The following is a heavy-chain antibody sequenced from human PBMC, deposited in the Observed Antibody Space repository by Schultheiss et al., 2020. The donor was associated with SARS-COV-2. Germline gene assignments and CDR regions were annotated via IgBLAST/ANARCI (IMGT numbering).Heavy chain of an antibody. CDR3: AKAYSSSWYDVSYWYFDL. J-gene: IGHJ2*01. V-gene: IGHV3-23*01. CDR1: GFTFSSYS. D-gene: IGHD6-13*01. CDR2: ISGSGGST. Sequence: GESLKISCAASGFTFSSYSMNWVRQAPGKGLEWVSAISGSGGSTYYADSVKGRFTISRDNSKNTLYLQMNSLRAEDTAVYYCAKAYSSSWYDVSYWYFDLWGRGTLVTVSS.